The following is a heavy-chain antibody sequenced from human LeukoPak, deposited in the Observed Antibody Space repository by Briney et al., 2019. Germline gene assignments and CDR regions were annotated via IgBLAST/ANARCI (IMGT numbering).Heavy chain of an antibody. J-gene: IGHJ4*02. Sequence: GGSLRLSCAASGFNFETYSMDWVRQAPGKGLEWVAYISRSSSSIYYADSVRGRFTVSRDNDRNLLYLQMSSLKTEDTAMYFCARRRVAGTRYYFDYWGQGTLVTVSS. D-gene: IGHD6-19*01. CDR3: ARRRVAGTRYYFDY. CDR1: GFNFETYS. V-gene: IGHV3-48*04. CDR2: ISRSSSSI.